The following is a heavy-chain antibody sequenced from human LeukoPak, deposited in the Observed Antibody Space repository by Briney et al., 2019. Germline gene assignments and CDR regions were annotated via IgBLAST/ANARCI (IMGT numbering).Heavy chain of an antibody. J-gene: IGHJ4*02. Sequence: QPEGSLRLSCAASGLTFSDHWMSWVRQTPGKGLEWVANIKEDGSQKYYVDSVKGRFTISRDNAKNSLYLQMNSLRAEDTAVYYCARDPLYMGGPFDYWGQGTLVTVSS. CDR2: IKEDGSQK. CDR1: GLTFSDHW. V-gene: IGHV3-7*01. D-gene: IGHD2-15*01. CDR3: ARDPLYMGGPFDY.